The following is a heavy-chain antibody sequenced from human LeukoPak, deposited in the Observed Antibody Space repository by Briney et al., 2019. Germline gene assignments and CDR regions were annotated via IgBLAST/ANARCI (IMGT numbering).Heavy chain of an antibody. Sequence: SETLSLTCAVYGGSFSGYYWSWIRQPPGKGLEWIGEINHSGSTNYNPSLKSRVTISVDTSKNQFSLKLSSVTAADTAVYYCARGPLEPFDYWGQGTLVTVSS. J-gene: IGHJ4*02. V-gene: IGHV4-34*01. CDR2: INHSGST. CDR1: GGSFSGYY. D-gene: IGHD1-14*01. CDR3: ARGPLEPFDY.